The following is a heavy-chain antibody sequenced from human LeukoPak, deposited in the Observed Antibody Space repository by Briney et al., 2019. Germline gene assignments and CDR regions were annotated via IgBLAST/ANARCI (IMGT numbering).Heavy chain of an antibody. CDR1: GFTFSIYA. Sequence: GGSLRLSCAASGFTFSIYAMSWVRQAPGKGLEWVSAITGSGGTTYYADSVRGRFTISRDNSKNTLYLQMNSLRGEDTAVYYCASLIVATISPASFDHWGQGTLVTVSS. D-gene: IGHD5-12*01. CDR3: ASLIVATISPASFDH. J-gene: IGHJ4*02. V-gene: IGHV3-23*01. CDR2: ITGSGGTT.